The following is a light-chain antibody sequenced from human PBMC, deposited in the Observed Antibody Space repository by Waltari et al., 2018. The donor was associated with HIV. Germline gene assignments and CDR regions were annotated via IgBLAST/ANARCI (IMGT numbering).Light chain of an antibody. V-gene: IGKV3D-15*01. CDR2: GAS. CDR1: QSVSSN. Sequence: EIVMTQTPATLSVSPGEKATLSCRASQSVSSNLAWYQQKPGQAPRLLIYGASTRATGIPARFSGSVSGTDFTLTISSLQSEDFAVYYCQQHNNWPLTFGQGTRLEIK. J-gene: IGKJ5*01. CDR3: QQHNNWPLT.